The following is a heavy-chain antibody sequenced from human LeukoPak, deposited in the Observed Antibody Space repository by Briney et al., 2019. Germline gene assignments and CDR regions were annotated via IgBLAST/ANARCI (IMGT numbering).Heavy chain of an antibody. D-gene: IGHD6-13*01. CDR3: TRGVYIAAAQYGY. CDR2: IYYSGTT. J-gene: IGHJ4*02. CDR1: GGSISSYY. Sequence: SETLSLTCTVSGGSISSYYWSWIRQPPGKGLEWIGYIYYSGTTNYNPSLKSRVTISVDTSKNQFSPKLSSVTAADTAVYYCTRGVYIAAAQYGYWGQGTLVTVSS. V-gene: IGHV4-59*01.